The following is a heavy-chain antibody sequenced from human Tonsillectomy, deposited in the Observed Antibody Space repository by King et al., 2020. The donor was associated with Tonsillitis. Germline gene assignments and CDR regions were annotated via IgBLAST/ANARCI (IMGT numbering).Heavy chain of an antibody. V-gene: IGHV3-23*04. J-gene: IGHJ4*02. Sequence: VQLVESGGGLVQPGGSLRLSCAASGFTFSSYAMSWVRQAPGKGLEWVSAIIGSGGSTYYADSVKGRFTISRDNSKNTLYLQMNSLRAEDTAVYYCAKGGCSSTSCYYDCDYWGQGTLVTVSS. CDR3: AKGGCSSTSCYYDCDY. CDR1: GFTFSSYA. CDR2: IIGSGGST. D-gene: IGHD2-2*01.